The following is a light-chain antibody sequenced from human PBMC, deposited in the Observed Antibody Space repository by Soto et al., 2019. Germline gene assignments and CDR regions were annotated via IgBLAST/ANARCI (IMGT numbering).Light chain of an antibody. Sequence: EMVLTQSPATLSVSPGERATLSCRASQSVSNYLAWFQQKPGQAPRLLIYDASNRATGIPARFSGSGSGTDFTLTINSLEPEDVAVYYCQLRGNWPPFTFGPGTRVDIK. V-gene: IGKV3-11*01. CDR1: QSVSNY. J-gene: IGKJ3*01. CDR2: DAS. CDR3: QLRGNWPPFT.